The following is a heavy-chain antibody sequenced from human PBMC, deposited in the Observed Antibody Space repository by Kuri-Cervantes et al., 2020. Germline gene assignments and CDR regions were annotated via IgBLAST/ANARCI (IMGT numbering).Heavy chain of an antibody. CDR3: ARDRGGLVHWFDP. V-gene: IGHV3-7*01. J-gene: IGHJ5*02. CDR1: DLTLSSHW. D-gene: IGHD6-13*01. Sequence: GGSLRLSCVAPDLTLSSHWMSWVRQASGKGLEWVANIKQDGSEEYYLDSVKGRFTVSRDNAKNSLYLQMNSLRAEDTAVYYCARDRGGLVHWFDPWGQGTLVTVSS. CDR2: IKQDGSEE.